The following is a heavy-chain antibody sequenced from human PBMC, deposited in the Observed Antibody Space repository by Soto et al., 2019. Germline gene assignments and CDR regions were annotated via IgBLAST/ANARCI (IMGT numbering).Heavy chain of an antibody. CDR2: IYPGDSDT. J-gene: IGHJ5*02. CDR3: ARHPPSIAAAGTGWFDP. CDR1: GYSFTSYW. V-gene: IGHV5-51*01. Sequence: GESLKISCNGSGYSFTSYWIGWVRQMPGKGLEWMGIIYPGDSDTRYSPSFQGQVTISADKSISTAYLQWSSLKASDTAMYYCARHPPSIAAAGTGWFDPWGQGTLVTVSS. D-gene: IGHD6-13*01.